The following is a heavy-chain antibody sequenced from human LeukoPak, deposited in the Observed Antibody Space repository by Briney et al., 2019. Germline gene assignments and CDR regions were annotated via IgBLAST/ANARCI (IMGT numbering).Heavy chain of an antibody. CDR2: ITGSAGST. J-gene: IGHJ4*02. V-gene: IGHV3-23*01. CDR1: GFTFSSYA. Sequence: GGSLRLSCAASGFTFSSYAMSWVRQDPGKGLEWVSGITGSAGSTYYADSVKGRFTISRDNSKNTLYLQMNSLTDDDTAVYYCAKKWGVGTTTLDYFDYWGQGTLVTVSS. D-gene: IGHD1-26*01. CDR3: AKKWGVGTTTLDYFDY.